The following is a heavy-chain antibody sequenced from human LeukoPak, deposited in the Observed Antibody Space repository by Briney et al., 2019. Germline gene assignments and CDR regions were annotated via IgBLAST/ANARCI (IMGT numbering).Heavy chain of an antibody. D-gene: IGHD6-13*01. CDR1: GFTFSSYG. CDR2: IRDDGINK. Sequence: GGSLRLSCAATGFTFSSYGMHWVRQAPGKGLEWLAYIRDDGINKYYVDYVNGRFTISRDNSRNTVYLQMNSLRAEDTALYYGAKNESHSSSYYYGFADCWGQGTLVTVSS. CDR3: AKNESHSSSYYYGFADC. V-gene: IGHV3-30*02. J-gene: IGHJ4*02.